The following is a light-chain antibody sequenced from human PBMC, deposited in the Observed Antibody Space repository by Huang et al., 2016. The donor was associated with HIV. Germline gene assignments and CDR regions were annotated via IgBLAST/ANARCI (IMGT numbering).Light chain of an antibody. Sequence: DIQMTQSLSSLSASVGDRVTITCQASQAITNYLNWYQQKPGKAPKLLIYDASNLRSGVPSRFSGNSSGTHFTFSISVLQPEDIATYYCQQYDDFPLTFGGGTRVEIK. V-gene: IGKV1-33*01. J-gene: IGKJ4*01. CDR1: QAITNY. CDR3: QQYDDFPLT. CDR2: DAS.